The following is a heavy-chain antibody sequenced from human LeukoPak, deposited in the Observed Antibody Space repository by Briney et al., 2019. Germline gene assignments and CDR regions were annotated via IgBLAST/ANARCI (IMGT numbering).Heavy chain of an antibody. CDR1: GSTFSSYA. CDR3: AQSAGFDP. CDR2: ITAAGDNT. V-gene: IGHV3-23*01. J-gene: IGHJ5*02. Sequence: GGSLRLSCAASGSTFSSYAMSWVRQAPGEGLEWVSTITAAGDNTYYAASVKGRFTISRDNSKNTVYLQISSLRDEDTALYYCAQSAGFDPWGQGTLVTVSS.